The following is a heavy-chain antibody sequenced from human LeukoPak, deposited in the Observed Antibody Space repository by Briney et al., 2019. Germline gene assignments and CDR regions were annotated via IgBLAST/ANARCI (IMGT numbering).Heavy chain of an antibody. Sequence: PGRSLRLSCAASGFTFSNAWMSSVRQAAGKGLEWVGRIKSKTDGGTTDCAAPVKGRFTISRDDSKNTLYLQMNSLKTEDTAVYYCTTDGTDDFDYWGQGTLVTVSS. CDR3: TTDGTDDFDY. J-gene: IGHJ4*02. V-gene: IGHV3-15*01. CDR1: GFTFSNAW. D-gene: IGHD1-26*01. CDR2: IKSKTDGGTT.